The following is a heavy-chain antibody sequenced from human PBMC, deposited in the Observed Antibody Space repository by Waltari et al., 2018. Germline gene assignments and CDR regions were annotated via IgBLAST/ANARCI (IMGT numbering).Heavy chain of an antibody. J-gene: IGHJ4*02. CDR3: ARILRSSSTSLTFDY. V-gene: IGHV2-70*15. Sequence: QVTLRESGPALVKPTQTLTLTCTFSGFSLSTSGMCVSWIRQPPGKALEWLARIDWDDDKYYSKALKTMLTICKDTSKNQVVLTMTNMDPVDTATYYCARILRSSSTSLTFDYWGQGTLVTVSS. CDR2: IDWDDDK. D-gene: IGHD2-2*01. CDR1: GFSLSTSGMC.